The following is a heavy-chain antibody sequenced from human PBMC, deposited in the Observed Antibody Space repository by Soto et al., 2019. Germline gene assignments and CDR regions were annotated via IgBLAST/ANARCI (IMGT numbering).Heavy chain of an antibody. CDR1: GFTFSSYA. J-gene: IGHJ4*02. CDR3: ARDRHIVVVTASVDY. Sequence: QVQLVESGGGVVQPGRSLRLSCAASGFTFSSYAMHWVRQAPGKGLEWVAVISYDGSNKYYADSVKGRFTISRDNSKNKLYLQMNSLRAEDTAVYYCARDRHIVVVTASVDYWGQGTLVTVSS. D-gene: IGHD2-21*02. CDR2: ISYDGSNK. V-gene: IGHV3-30-3*01.